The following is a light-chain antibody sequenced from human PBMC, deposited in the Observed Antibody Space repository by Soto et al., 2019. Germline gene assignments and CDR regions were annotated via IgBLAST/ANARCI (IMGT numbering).Light chain of an antibody. Sequence: QSALTQPASVSGSPGQSITISCTGPSRDVGGYTYVSWYQQHPGKAPKLIIYDVSNRPSGVSDRFSASKSGNTASLTISGIQAEDEADYYCSSYRSSGSLVFGGGTKLTVL. V-gene: IGLV2-14*03. CDR1: SRDVGGYTY. CDR2: DVS. J-gene: IGLJ3*02. CDR3: SSYRSSGSLV.